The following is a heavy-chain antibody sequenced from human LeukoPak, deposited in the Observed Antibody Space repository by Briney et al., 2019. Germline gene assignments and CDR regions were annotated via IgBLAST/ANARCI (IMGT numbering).Heavy chain of an antibody. CDR3: AREAYDILTGYSYYFDY. CDR2: IYYSGST. D-gene: IGHD3-9*01. V-gene: IGHV4-59*01. J-gene: IGHJ4*02. Sequence: PSETLSLTCTVSGGSISSYYWSWIRQPPGKGLEWIGYIYYSGSTNYNPSLKNRVTISVDTSKNQLSLKLSSVTAADTAVYYCAREAYDILTGYSYYFDYWGQGTLVTVSS. CDR1: GGSISSYY.